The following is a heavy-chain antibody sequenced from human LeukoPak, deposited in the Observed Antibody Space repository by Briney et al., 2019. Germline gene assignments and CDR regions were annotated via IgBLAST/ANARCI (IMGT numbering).Heavy chain of an antibody. J-gene: IGHJ5*02. Sequence: GASVKVSCKASGYTFTGYYMHWVRQAPGQGLEWMGWINPNSGGTNYAQKFQGRLTMTRDMFTSTDYMELTSLTSDDTAVYYCARDNSVGETAWWFDPWGQGTLVTVSS. CDR2: INPNSGGT. CDR1: GYTFTGYY. D-gene: IGHD1-26*01. CDR3: ARDNSVGETAWWFDP. V-gene: IGHV1-2*02.